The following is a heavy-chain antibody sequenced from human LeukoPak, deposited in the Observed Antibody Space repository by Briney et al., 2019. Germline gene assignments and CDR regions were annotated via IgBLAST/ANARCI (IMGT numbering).Heavy chain of an antibody. D-gene: IGHD2-2*01. CDR1: RFTFSSNA. Sequence: GGSLRLSCAASRFTFSSNAMSWVRQAPGKGLEWVSTFSGSGDATYYAESVKGRFTISRDNSKNTLYLQMNSLRAEDTAVYYCAKDVGYCGSTSCYFSYWGQGTLVTVAS. CDR3: AKDVGYCGSTSCYFSY. J-gene: IGHJ4*02. CDR2: FSGSGDAT. V-gene: IGHV3-23*01.